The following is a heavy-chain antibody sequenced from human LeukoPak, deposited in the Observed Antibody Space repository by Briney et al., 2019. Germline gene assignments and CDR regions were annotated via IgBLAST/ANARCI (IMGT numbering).Heavy chain of an antibody. CDR1: GFPVRSRY. V-gene: IGHV3-53*01. CDR2: IYSGGTT. Sequence: PGGSLRLSCEVFGFPVRSRYVTWVRQPPGKGLECVSVIYSGGTTYHIDSVKGRFTISRDISKSTMYLEMNNLRVEDTAIYYCASLEGGPSDGRWGQGTLVTVSS. D-gene: IGHD3-3*01. CDR3: ASLEGGPSDGR. J-gene: IGHJ4*02.